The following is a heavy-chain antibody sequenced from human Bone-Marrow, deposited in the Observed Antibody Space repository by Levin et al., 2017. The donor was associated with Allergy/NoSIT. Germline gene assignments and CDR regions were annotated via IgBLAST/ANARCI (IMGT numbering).Heavy chain of an antibody. D-gene: IGHD1-1*01. V-gene: IGHV2-70*11. CDR3: ARVLERELERSYYYYDMDV. CDR2: IDWDDDK. Sequence: TLSLTCTFSGFSLSTSGMCVSWIRQPPGKALEWLARIDWDDDKNYSTSLKTRLTISKDTSKNQVLLTMTNMDPADTGTYYCARVLERELERSYYYYDMDVWGKGTTVTVSS. J-gene: IGHJ6*03. CDR1: GFSLSTSGMC.